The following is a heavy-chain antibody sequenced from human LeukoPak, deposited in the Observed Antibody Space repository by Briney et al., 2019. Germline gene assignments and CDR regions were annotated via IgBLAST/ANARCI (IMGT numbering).Heavy chain of an antibody. V-gene: IGHV3-30*02. D-gene: IGHD7-27*01. CDR2: IQYDGSNK. CDR3: AKGINWGYYFDY. J-gene: IGHJ4*02. CDR1: GFTFSSYG. Sequence: GGSLRLSCAASGFTFSSYGMPWVRQAPGKGLEWVTFIQYDGSNKYYADSVKGRFTISRDNSKNTLFLQMNSRRAEDTAVYYCAKGINWGYYFDYWGQGTLVTVSS.